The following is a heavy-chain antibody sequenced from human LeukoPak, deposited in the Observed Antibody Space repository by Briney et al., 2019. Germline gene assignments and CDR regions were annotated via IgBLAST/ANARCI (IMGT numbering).Heavy chain of an antibody. CDR2: ISGSGATT. V-gene: IGHV3-23*01. J-gene: IGHJ5*02. CDR1: GFTFSSYA. CDR3: AKDPWTVTTGFSSWFDP. D-gene: IGHD4-11*01. Sequence: GGSLRLSCAASGFTFSSYAMTWVRQTPGEGLQWVSTISGSGATTYYADSVKGRFTISRDNSKNTLNLQMNTLRVEDTAIYYCAKDPWTVTTGFSSWFDPWGQGTLVTVSS.